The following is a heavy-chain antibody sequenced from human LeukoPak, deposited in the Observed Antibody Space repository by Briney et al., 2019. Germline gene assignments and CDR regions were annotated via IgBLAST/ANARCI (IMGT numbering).Heavy chain of an antibody. CDR1: GGSISSSSYY. CDR2: IYYSGST. Sequence: PSETLSLTCTVSGGSISSSSYYWGWIRQPPGKGLEWIGSIYYSGSTYYNPSLKSRVTISVDTSKNQFSLKLSSVTAADTAVYYCAREQVVYYGSGSYYNSYYYYGMDVWGQGTTVTVSS. CDR3: AREQVVYYGSGSYYNSYYYYGMDV. V-gene: IGHV4-39*07. D-gene: IGHD3-10*01. J-gene: IGHJ6*02.